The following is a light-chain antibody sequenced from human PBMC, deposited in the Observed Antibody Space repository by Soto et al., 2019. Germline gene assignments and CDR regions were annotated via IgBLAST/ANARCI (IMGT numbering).Light chain of an antibody. J-gene: IGKJ5*01. CDR3: QQYGSSAT. V-gene: IGKV3-20*01. CDR2: GAS. CDR1: QSVSSNY. Sequence: EIVLTQSPCTLSLYPGERATLSCRASQSVSSNYLAWYQQKPGQAPRLLIYGASSRATGIPDRFSGSGSGTDFTLTISRLEPEDFAVYYCQQYGSSATFGQGTRLEIK.